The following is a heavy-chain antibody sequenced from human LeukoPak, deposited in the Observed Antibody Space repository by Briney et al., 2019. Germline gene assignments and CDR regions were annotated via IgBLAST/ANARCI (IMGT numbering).Heavy chain of an antibody. Sequence: PGGSLRLSCAASGFTVSSNYMSWARQAPGKVLEWVSVIYSGGSTYYADSVKGRFTISRDNSKNTLYLQMNSLRAEDTAVYYCARRAYGSGPKYYFDYRGQGTLVTVSS. CDR2: IYSGGST. J-gene: IGHJ4*02. CDR1: GFTVSSNY. D-gene: IGHD3-10*01. CDR3: ARRAYGSGPKYYFDY. V-gene: IGHV3-53*01.